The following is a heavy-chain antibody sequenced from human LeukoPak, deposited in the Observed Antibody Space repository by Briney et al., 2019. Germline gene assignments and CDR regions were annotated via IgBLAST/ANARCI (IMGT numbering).Heavy chain of an antibody. D-gene: IGHD6-6*01. J-gene: IGHJ4*02. CDR3: ARSQLAALDY. V-gene: IGHV3-30*02. CDR1: GFIFSDYG. Sequence: GGSLRLSCAASGFIFSDYGMHWVRQAPGKGLEWVTFIRSDGSFKSYADSVKGRFTISRDNAKNSLYLQMNSLRAEDTAVYYCARSQLAALDYWGQGTLVTVSS. CDR2: IRSDGSFK.